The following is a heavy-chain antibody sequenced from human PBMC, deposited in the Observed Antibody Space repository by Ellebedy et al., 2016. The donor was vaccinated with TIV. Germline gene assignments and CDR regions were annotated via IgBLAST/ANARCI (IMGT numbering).Heavy chain of an antibody. J-gene: IGHJ4*02. V-gene: IGHV3-21*01. D-gene: IGHD1-26*01. CDR1: GFTLSSYS. Sequence: GESLKISCAASGFTLSSYSMNWVRQAPGTGLEWVSAIIGSGGSTYYADSVKGRFTISRDNAKNTLYLQMNSLRAEDTAVYYCVRGGGSYSDNWGQGTLVAVSS. CDR3: VRGGGSYSDN. CDR2: IIGSGGST.